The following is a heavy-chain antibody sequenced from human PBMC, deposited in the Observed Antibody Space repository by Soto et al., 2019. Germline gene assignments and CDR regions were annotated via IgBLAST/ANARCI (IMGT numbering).Heavy chain of an antibody. CDR2: INVGNGNT. V-gene: IGHV1-3*01. CDR1: GYTFTAYA. Sequence: VKVSCKAYGYTFTAYAIHWVRQAPGQGLEWMGWINVGNGNTGYSRKFQGRVTNARDMSASTAYIEVTSLTSEDTAIYYCAREGAHYTPLDHWGQGTLVTVSS. D-gene: IGHD2-15*01. CDR3: AREGAHYTPLDH. J-gene: IGHJ4*02.